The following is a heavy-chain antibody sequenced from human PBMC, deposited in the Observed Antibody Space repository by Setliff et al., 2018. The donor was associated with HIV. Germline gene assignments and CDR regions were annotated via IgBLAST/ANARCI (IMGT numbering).Heavy chain of an antibody. D-gene: IGHD1-1*01. CDR3: GRAPPSSNWASFDY. J-gene: IGHJ4*02. V-gene: IGHV4-38-2*01. CDR2: IYPSAST. Sequence: SETLSLTCAVSAYSINSGYYWGWIRQPPGKGLEWIGSIYPSASTHYNPSLKSRVTISLDTSKNQFSLKLSSVTAADTAVYYCGRAPPSSNWASFDYWGQGTLVTISS. CDR1: AYSINSGYY.